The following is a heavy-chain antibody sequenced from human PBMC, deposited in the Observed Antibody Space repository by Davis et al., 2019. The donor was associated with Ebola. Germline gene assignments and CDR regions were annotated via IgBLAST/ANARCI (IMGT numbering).Heavy chain of an antibody. V-gene: IGHV5-10-1*01. CDR2: MVPSDSYT. J-gene: IGHJ6*02. CDR3: SRNRRQLNYYGMAV. Sequence: GESLKTSCNGSGYSFTSYWISRVRQMPGKGLEWMGRMVPSDSYTNYSPSFHGHVTISAGKSISTAYLQWSSLKASDTAMYYCSRNRRQLNYYGMAVWGQGTTVTVSS. D-gene: IGHD6-6*01. CDR1: GYSFTSYW.